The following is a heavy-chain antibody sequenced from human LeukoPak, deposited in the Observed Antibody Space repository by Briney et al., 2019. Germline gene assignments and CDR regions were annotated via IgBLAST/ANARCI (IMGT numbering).Heavy chain of an antibody. V-gene: IGHV3-23*01. J-gene: IGHJ4*02. CDR2: ISGSGGST. D-gene: IGHD2-15*01. Sequence: PGGSLRLSCAASGFTFSSYAMSWVRQAPGKGLEWVSAISGSGGSTYYADSVKGRFTISRDISKITLYLQMNSLRVEDTAVYFCAKHLSPYSVAGGLDYWGQGTLVTVSS. CDR3: AKHLSPYSVAGGLDY. CDR1: GFTFSSYA.